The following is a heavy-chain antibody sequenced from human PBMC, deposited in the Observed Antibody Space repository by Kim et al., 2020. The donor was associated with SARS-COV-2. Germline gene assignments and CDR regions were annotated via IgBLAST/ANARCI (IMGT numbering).Heavy chain of an antibody. CDR1: GGTFSSYA. Sequence: SVKVSCKASGGTFSSYAISWVRQAPGQGLEWMGGIIPIFGTANYAQKFQGRVTITADESTSTAYMELSSLRSEDTAVYYCARDQLGSSGWYPFDYWGQGTLVTVSS. CDR2: IIPIFGTA. D-gene: IGHD6-19*01. J-gene: IGHJ4*02. V-gene: IGHV1-69*13. CDR3: ARDQLGSSGWYPFDY.